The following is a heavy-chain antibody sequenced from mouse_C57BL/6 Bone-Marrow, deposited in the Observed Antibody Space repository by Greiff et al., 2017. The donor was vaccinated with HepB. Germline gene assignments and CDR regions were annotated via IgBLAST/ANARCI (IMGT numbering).Heavy chain of an antibody. CDR3: AEIYDGFYEGY. D-gene: IGHD2-3*01. V-gene: IGHV1-85*01. CDR2: SYPGDGST. CDR1: GYTFTSYD. J-gene: IGHJ4*01. Sequence: QVQLQQSGPELVKPGASVKLSCKASGYTFTSYDINWVKQRPGQGLEWIGWSYPGDGSTKYNEKFKGKTTLTVDTSSSPSYMALHSLTSEDSAVYFCAEIYDGFYEGYWGQGTSVTVSS.